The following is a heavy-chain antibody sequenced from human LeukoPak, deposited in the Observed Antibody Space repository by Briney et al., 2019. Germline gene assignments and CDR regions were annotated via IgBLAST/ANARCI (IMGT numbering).Heavy chain of an antibody. D-gene: IGHD1-20*01. J-gene: IGHJ4*02. V-gene: IGHV1-18*01. CDR2: ISAYNGNT. Sequence: ASVKVSCKASGYTXTSYGISGVRQAPGQGLEWMGWISAYNGNTNYAQKLQGRVTMTTDTSTSTACMELRSLRSDDTAVYYCARDGRYNLNYADYWGQGTLVTVSS. CDR1: GYTXTSYG. CDR3: ARDGRYNLNYADY.